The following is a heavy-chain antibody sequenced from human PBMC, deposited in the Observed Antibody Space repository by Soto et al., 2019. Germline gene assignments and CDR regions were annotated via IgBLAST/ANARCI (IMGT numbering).Heavy chain of an antibody. CDR3: TRGLLGGAPSYTFHGMDV. D-gene: IGHD1-26*01. CDR2: SRNRVNSHTT. CDR1: GFTFSDHY. Sequence: EVQLVESGGGLVQPGGSLRLSCAASGFTFSDHYMDWVRQAPGKGLEWVARSRNRVNSHTTEYAASVKCRFTISRDESKSSLYLQMNSLKIEDTAVYYCTRGLLGGAPSYTFHGMDVWGQGTTVTVSS. J-gene: IGHJ6*01. V-gene: IGHV3-72*01.